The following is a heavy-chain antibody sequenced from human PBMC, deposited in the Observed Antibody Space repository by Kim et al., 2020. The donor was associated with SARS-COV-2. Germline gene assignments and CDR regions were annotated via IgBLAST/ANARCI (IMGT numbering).Heavy chain of an antibody. D-gene: IGHD5-12*01. J-gene: IGHJ4*02. CDR3: AKDRGGYGGGYDYPLFDY. Sequence: KGRFTISRDNSKNTLYLQMNSRRAEDTAVYYCAKDRGGYGGGYDYPLFDYWGQGTLVTVSS. V-gene: IGHV3-23*01.